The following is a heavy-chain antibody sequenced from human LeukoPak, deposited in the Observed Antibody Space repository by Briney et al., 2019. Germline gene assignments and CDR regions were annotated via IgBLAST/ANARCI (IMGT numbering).Heavy chain of an antibody. CDR3: AKGRQYSSSLDYYYYMDV. Sequence: GGSLRLSCEASGFSFPYGMSWVRQAPGKGLEWVSGITNSGENTYYADSVKGRFTISRDNSKNTLYLQMNSLRAEDTAVYYCAKGRQYSSSLDYYYYMDVWGKGTTVTVSS. CDR1: GFSFPYG. CDR2: ITNSGENT. J-gene: IGHJ6*03. V-gene: IGHV3-23*01. D-gene: IGHD6-6*01.